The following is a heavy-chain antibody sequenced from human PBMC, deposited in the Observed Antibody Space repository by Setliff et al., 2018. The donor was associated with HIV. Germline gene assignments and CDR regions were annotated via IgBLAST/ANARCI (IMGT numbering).Heavy chain of an antibody. CDR3: ARVIWYSGSWFAFDI. D-gene: IGHD6-13*01. Sequence: GSLRLSCAASGFTFSDYWMSWVRQAPGKGLEWVANIKEDGSETYYVDSVEGRFTISRDNAKNSLYLQMNSLRAEDTAVYYCARVIWYSGSWFAFDIWGQGAMVTVSS. CDR2: IKEDGSET. CDR1: GFTFSDYW. V-gene: IGHV3-7*01. J-gene: IGHJ3*02.